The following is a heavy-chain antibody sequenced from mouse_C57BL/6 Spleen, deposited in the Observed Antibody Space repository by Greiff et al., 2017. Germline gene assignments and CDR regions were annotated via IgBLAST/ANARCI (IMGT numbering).Heavy chain of an antibody. CDR1: GYTFTSYW. CDR2: IDPSDSYT. J-gene: IGHJ3*01. V-gene: IGHV1-59*01. Sequence: QVQLQQPGAELVRPGTSVKLSCKASGYTFTSYWMHWVKQRPGQGLEWIGVIDPSDSYTNYNQKFKGKATLTVDTSSSTAYMQLSSLTSEDSAVXYGATIYYDYDGFAYWGQGTLVTVSA. D-gene: IGHD2-4*01. CDR3: ATIYYDYDGFAY.